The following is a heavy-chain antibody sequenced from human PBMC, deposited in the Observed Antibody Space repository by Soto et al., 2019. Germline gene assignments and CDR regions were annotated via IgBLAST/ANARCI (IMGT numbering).Heavy chain of an antibody. CDR2: IDWDDDK. J-gene: IGHJ5*02. CDR3: ARSIVVVPAAIGENWFDP. V-gene: IGHV2-70*11. D-gene: IGHD2-2*01. CDR1: GFSLSTSGMC. Sequence: SGPTLVNPTQTLTLTCTFSGFSLSTSGMCVSWIRQPPGKALEWLARIDWDDDKYYSTSLKTRLTISKDTSKNQVVLTMTNMDPVDTATYYCARSIVVVPAAIGENWFDPWGQGTLVTV.